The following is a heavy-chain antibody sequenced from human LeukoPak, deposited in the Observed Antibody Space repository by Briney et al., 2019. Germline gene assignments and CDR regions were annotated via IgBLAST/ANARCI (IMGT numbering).Heavy chain of an antibody. J-gene: IGHJ6*02. CDR3: ARDPPLNSGYDPSKYYYYNYGMDV. CDR2: ISAYNGNT. D-gene: IGHD5-12*01. V-gene: IGHV1-18*01. CDR1: GYDFTAYG. Sequence: ASVKVSCKSSGYDFTAYGFSWVRQAPGQGLECMGWISAYNGNTKYAQKLQGRVTLTADTPTRTAYMELRSLRSDDTAVYYCARDPPLNSGYDPSKYYYYNYGMDVWGQGTTVTVSS.